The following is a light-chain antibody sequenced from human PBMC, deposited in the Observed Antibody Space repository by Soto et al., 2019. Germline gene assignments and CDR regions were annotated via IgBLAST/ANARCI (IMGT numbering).Light chain of an antibody. CDR2: TAS. CDR3: QQSYSTPIS. J-gene: IGKJ5*01. CDR1: QSISSH. Sequence: DIRMTQSPSSLSASVGDTVTITCRASQSISSHLNWYQQKPGKAPNLLMYTASNLQSGVPSRFSGSGSGTDFTLTISSLQPEDFATYYCQQSYSTPISFG. V-gene: IGKV1-39*01.